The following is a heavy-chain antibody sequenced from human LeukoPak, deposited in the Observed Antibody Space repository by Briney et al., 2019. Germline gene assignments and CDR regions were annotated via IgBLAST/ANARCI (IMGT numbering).Heavy chain of an antibody. Sequence: SETQSLTCTVSGASVSSGNYYWTWIRQPAGKGLEWIGRIYTSGSTNYSPSLKSRVTISIDASKNQFSLRLSSVTAADTAVYYCTRGGELMNYWGQGTLVTVSS. J-gene: IGHJ4*02. CDR2: IYTSGST. CDR3: TRGGELMNY. D-gene: IGHD1-26*01. V-gene: IGHV4-61*02. CDR1: GASVSSGNYY.